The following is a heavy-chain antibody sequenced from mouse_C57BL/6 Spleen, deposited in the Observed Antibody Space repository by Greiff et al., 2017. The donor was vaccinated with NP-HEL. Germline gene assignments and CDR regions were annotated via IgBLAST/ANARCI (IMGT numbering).Heavy chain of an antibody. J-gene: IGHJ2*01. D-gene: IGHD2-3*01. CDR1: GYTFTDYN. CDR2: INPNNGGT. V-gene: IGHV1-22*01. Sequence: EVQLQQSGPELVKPGASVKMSCKASGYTFTDYNMHWVKQSHGKSLEWIGYINPNNGGTSYNQKFKGKATLTVNKSSSTAYMELRSLTSEDSAVYYCARAGFYDGYFDDWGQGTTLTVSS. CDR3: ARAGFYDGYFDD.